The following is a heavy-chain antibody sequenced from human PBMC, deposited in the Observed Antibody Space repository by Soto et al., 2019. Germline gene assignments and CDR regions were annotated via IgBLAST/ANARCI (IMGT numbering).Heavy chain of an antibody. CDR3: ARLYHYDFGGKPYFYYVMAV. CDR2: IIPMLDSA. J-gene: IGHJ6*02. Sequence: SVKVSCKASGGTFDNYAITWVRQAPGQGLEWMGGIIPMLDSANYAEKLQGRVTITADESTTTAYMEVSSLRSEDTAVYYCARLYHYDFGGKPYFYYVMAVWGQGTTVTVAS. CDR1: GGTFDNYA. D-gene: IGHD3-16*01. V-gene: IGHV1-69*13.